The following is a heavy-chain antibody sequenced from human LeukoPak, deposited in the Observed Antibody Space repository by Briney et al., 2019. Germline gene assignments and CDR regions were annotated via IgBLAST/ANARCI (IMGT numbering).Heavy chain of an antibody. Sequence: GSLRLSCAASGFTFSSYSMNWIRQRPGEGLEWIGCLYNSGITNYNPSLKSRVTISVDASKNQFSLNLSSVTAADTAIYYCARVPDDYYDSGGRFSRYWYFDLWGRGTLVTVSS. V-gene: IGHV4-59*01. J-gene: IGHJ2*01. CDR2: LYNSGIT. CDR3: ARVPDDYYDSGGRFSRYWYFDL. D-gene: IGHD3-22*01. CDR1: GFTFSSYS.